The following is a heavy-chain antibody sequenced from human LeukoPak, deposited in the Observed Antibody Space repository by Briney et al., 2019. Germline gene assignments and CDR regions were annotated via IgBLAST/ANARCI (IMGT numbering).Heavy chain of an antibody. Sequence: GGSLRLSCAASGFTFSSYGMHWVRQAPGKGLEWVAVISYDGSNKYYADSVKGRFTISRDNSKNTLYLQMNSLRAEDTAVYYCAIVAVAGSFDYWGQGTLVTVSS. V-gene: IGHV3-30*03. CDR1: GFTFSSYG. D-gene: IGHD6-19*01. J-gene: IGHJ4*02. CDR2: ISYDGSNK. CDR3: AIVAVAGSFDY.